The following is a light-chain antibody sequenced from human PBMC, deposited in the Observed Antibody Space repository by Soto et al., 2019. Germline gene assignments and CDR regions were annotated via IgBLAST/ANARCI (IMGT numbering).Light chain of an antibody. CDR1: QSVSSTY. V-gene: IGKV3-20*01. J-gene: IGKJ2*01. Sequence: EIVLTQSPGTLSLSPGERATLSCRASQSVSSTYLAWYHHKPGRAPRLLIYGASSRAAGIPDRFSGSGSGTDFTLTISRLEPEDFAVYYCHHYGSSRHTFGQGTKVEIK. CDR3: HHYGSSRHT. CDR2: GAS.